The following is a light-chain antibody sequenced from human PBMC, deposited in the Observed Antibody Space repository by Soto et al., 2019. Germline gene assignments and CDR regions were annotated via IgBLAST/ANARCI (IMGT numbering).Light chain of an antibody. CDR2: GAS. J-gene: IGKJ1*01. CDR1: QTINNN. V-gene: IGKV3-15*01. CDR3: QYYGSSST. Sequence: VMTQATATLSVSPGERPTLSCRASQTINNNVAWYQLKDGQVPRLVIYGASTRATDTPARFSGSESGTDFTLTISRLEPADFAVYYCQYYGSSSTFGQGTKVDIK.